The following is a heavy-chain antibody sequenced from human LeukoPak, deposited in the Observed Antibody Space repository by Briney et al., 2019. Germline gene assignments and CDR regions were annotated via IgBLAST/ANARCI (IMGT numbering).Heavy chain of an antibody. J-gene: IGHJ4*02. Sequence: GGSLRLSCTASGFTFDNYAMIWVRQAPGKGLEWVSVISGSGDGTYSADSVRGRFTISRDNSKNTLYLEMSSLRVEDTAVYHCAKDSGVVVTYFDYWGQGTLVTVSS. CDR3: AKDSGVVVTYFDY. D-gene: IGHD3-22*01. CDR2: ISGSGDGT. CDR1: GFTFDNYA. V-gene: IGHV3-23*01.